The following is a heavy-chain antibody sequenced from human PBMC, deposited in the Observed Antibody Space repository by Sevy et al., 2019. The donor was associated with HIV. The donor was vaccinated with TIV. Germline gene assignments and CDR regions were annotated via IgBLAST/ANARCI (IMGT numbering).Heavy chain of an antibody. Sequence: GGSLRLSCAASGFTFSSYNMNWVRQAPGKGLEWVSYISSSSSTIYYADSVKGRFTISRDNAKNSLYLQMDSLRDEDTAVYYCARGVTTATTGGIWNYWGQGTLVTVSS. D-gene: IGHD4-17*01. CDR2: ISSSSSTI. CDR1: GFTFSSYN. CDR3: ARGVTTATTGGIWNY. J-gene: IGHJ4*02. V-gene: IGHV3-48*02.